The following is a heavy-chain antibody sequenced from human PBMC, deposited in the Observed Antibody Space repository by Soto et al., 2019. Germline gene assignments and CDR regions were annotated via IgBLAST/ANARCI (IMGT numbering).Heavy chain of an antibody. CDR2: ISSSASYM. CDR1: GFTFSRCD. J-gene: IGHJ4*02. CDR3: AKDVCSGSTTSCYTRLDF. Sequence: GGSLRLSCATSGFTFSRCDMNWVRQAPGKGLEWVSFISSSASYMYYADSVRGRFIVSRDSSKNSLYLQMSSLRVEDTALYYCAKDVCSGSTTSCYTRLDFWGQGALVTVSS. V-gene: IGHV3-21*04. D-gene: IGHD2-2*02.